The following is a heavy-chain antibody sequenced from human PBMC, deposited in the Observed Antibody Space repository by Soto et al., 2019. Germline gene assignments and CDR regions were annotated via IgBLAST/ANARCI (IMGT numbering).Heavy chain of an antibody. Sequence: QVQLVQPGAEVKKPGSSVTVSCKASGGTFSRYSITWVRQAPGHGLEWIGRIIPIFGIASYAQKFQGRATITADEATSTAYMELSSLRSDDTAVYYCAREDRDRETGLVPAAIDGMDVWGQGTTVTVSS. CDR2: IIPIFGIA. J-gene: IGHJ6*02. V-gene: IGHV1-69*18. D-gene: IGHD2-2*01. CDR3: AREDRDRETGLVPAAIDGMDV. CDR1: GGTFSRYS.